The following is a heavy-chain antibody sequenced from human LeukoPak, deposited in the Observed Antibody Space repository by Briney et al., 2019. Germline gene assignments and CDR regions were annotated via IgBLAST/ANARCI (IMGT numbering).Heavy chain of an antibody. CDR1: GGTFSSYA. Sequence: GASVKVSCKASGGTFSSYAISWVRQAPGQGLEWMGGIIPIFGTANYAQKFQGRVTITAAESTSTAYMELSSLRSEDTAVYYCARGHDSSGYLYYYYYMDVWGKGTTVTVSS. V-gene: IGHV1-69*01. CDR3: ARGHDSSGYLYYYYYMDV. CDR2: IIPIFGTA. J-gene: IGHJ6*03. D-gene: IGHD3-22*01.